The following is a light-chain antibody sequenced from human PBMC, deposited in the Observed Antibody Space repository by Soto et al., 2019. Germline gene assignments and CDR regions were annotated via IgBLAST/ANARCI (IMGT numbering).Light chain of an antibody. CDR3: AAWDNSLSGRV. V-gene: IGLV1-47*02. CDR1: SSNIGVNY. Sequence: QAVLTQAPSASGTPGQRVTISCSGSSSNIGVNYVYWYQQVPGTAPKLLVFADNQRPSGVPDRFSDSKSGTSAFLAISGLRSEDEADYYCAAWDNSLSGRVFGGGTQLTVL. CDR2: ADN. J-gene: IGLJ3*02.